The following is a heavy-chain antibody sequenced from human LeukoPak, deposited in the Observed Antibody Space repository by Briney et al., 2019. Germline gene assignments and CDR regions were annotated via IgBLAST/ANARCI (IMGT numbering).Heavy chain of an antibody. CDR3: AKTSYGDYLRAFDY. V-gene: IGHV4-39*01. D-gene: IGHD4-17*01. Sequence: SETLSLTCTVSGGSISSSSYYWGWIRQPPGKGLEWIGSIYYSGSTYYDPSLKSRVTISVDTSKNQFSLKLSSVTAADTAVYYCAKTSYGDYLRAFDYWGRGTLVTVSS. CDR1: GGSISSSSYY. CDR2: IYYSGST. J-gene: IGHJ4*02.